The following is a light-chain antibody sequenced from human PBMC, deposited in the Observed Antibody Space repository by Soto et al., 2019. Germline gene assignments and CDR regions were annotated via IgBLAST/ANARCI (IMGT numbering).Light chain of an antibody. CDR2: GAS. V-gene: IGKV3-20*01. J-gene: IGKJ1*01. Sequence: EIVLTQSPGTLSLSPGERATLSCRASQSVSSTYLAWYQQKPGQAPRLLIYGASSRATGIPDRFSGGGSGTDFTLTISRVEPEDFAVYYCQQCGSSPWTFGQGTQVDIK. CDR3: QQCGSSPWT. CDR1: QSVSSTY.